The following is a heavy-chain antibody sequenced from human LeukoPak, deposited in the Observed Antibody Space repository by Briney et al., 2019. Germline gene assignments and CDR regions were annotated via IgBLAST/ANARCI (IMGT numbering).Heavy chain of an antibody. J-gene: IGHJ5*02. CDR1: GGSISSYY. Sequence: SETLSLTCTVSGGSISSYYWSWIRQPPGKGLEWIGYIYYSGSTNYNPSLKSRVTISVDTSKNQFSLKLSSVTAADTAVYYRASHGLDCSGGSCYSESWFDPWGQGTLVTVSS. D-gene: IGHD2-15*01. V-gene: IGHV4-59*12. CDR2: IYYSGST. CDR3: ASHGLDCSGGSCYSESWFDP.